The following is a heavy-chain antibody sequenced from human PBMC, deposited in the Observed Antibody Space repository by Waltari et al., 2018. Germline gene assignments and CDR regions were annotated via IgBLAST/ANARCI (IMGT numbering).Heavy chain of an antibody. CDR3: AKYSSSPYYYGMDV. D-gene: IGHD6-13*01. CDR1: GDSGRQSKYS. V-gene: IGHV4-39*07. Sequence: QLQLQESGPGWGKPSETLALTCAVSGDSGRQSKYSGAWIRQTPGKGLEWIGSIYYSGITYYNPSLKSRATISIDTSKNQFSLKLSSVTAADTAVYYCAKYSSSPYYYGMDVWGQGTTVTVSS. CDR2: IYYSGIT. J-gene: IGHJ6*02.